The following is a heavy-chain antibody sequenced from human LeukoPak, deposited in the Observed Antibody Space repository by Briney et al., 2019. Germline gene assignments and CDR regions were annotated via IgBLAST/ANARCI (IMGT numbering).Heavy chain of an antibody. CDR2: ISSSSSTI. J-gene: IGHJ4*02. D-gene: IGHD3-9*01. CDR1: GFTFSSYS. CDR3: AREYVGTYYDILTGYDTQQYYFDY. V-gene: IGHV3-48*01. Sequence: GGSLRLSCAASGFTFSSYSMNWVRQAPGKGLEWVSYISSSSSTIYYADSVKGRFTISRDNAKNSLYLQMNSLRAEETAVYYCAREYVGTYYDILTGYDTQQYYFDYWGQGTLVTVSS.